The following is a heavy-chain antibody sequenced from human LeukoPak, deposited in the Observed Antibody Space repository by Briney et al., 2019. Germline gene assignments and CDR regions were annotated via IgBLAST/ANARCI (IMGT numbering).Heavy chain of an antibody. D-gene: IGHD1-7*01. V-gene: IGHV3-23*01. CDR2: ISGSGGTT. CDR1: GXTFSSYA. Sequence: TGGSLRLSWAASGXTFSSYAMSWVRQAPGKGLEWVSAISGSGGTTYYADSVKGRFTIPRDNSKNTLYLQMNSLRAEDTAVYYCAKSATGATSNWFDPWGQGTLVTVSS. J-gene: IGHJ5*02. CDR3: AKSATGATSNWFDP.